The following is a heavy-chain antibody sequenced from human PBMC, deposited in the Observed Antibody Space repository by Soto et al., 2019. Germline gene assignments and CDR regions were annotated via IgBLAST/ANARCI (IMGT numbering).Heavy chain of an antibody. CDR2: ISYDGSNT. J-gene: IGHJ4*02. CDR3: VLSSSAYFDF. D-gene: IGHD6-6*01. V-gene: IGHV3-30-3*01. Sequence: QVQLVESGGGVVQPGRSLRLSCAASGFTFSNYAMHWVRQAPGKGLEWVTVISYDGSNTYYADSVKGRFTISRDNSKNTLYLQMSSLRAEDTAVYYGVLSSSAYFDFWGKGTLVTVSS. CDR1: GFTFSNYA.